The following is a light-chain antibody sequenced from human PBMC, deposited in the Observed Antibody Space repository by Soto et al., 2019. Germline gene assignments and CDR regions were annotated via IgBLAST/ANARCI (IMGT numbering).Light chain of an antibody. J-gene: IGLJ3*02. CDR1: SNDVGGYNY. Sequence: QSALTQPASVSGSPGQSITISCTGTSNDVGGYNYVSWYQQHPGKAPQLIIYEVSNRPSGVSHRFSGSKSGDTASLTISGLQAEDGADYYRSSYTAFSTWVFGGGTKVTVL. CDR3: SSYTAFSTWV. CDR2: EVS. V-gene: IGLV2-14*01.